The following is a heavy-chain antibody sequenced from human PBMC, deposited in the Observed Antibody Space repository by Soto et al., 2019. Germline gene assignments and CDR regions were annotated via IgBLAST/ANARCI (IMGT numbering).Heavy chain of an antibody. V-gene: IGHV1-3*01. CDR1: GYTLTSYA. CDR2: INAGNGNT. Sequence: VASVKVSCKASGYTLTSYAMHWVRQAPGQRLEWMGWINAGNGNTKYSQKFQGRVTITRDTSASTAYMELSSLRSEDTAVYYCARGGAAAGFFDYWGQGTLVTVSS. CDR3: ARGGAAAGFFDY. J-gene: IGHJ4*02. D-gene: IGHD6-13*01.